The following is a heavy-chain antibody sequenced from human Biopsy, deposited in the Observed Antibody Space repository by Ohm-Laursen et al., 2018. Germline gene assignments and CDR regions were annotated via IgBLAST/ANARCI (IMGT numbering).Heavy chain of an antibody. CDR3: ARVFGGAYYSYAFDI. D-gene: IGHD1-26*01. Sequence: SVKVSCKASGYTFSGYYMHWVPQAPGEGLEWMGRISGYNGNTNYAQKFRGRVTMTADTSTSTAYMELRGLKSDDTAVYYCARVFGGAYYSYAFDIWGQGTLVIVSS. V-gene: IGHV1-18*04. CDR2: ISGYNGNT. J-gene: IGHJ3*02. CDR1: GYTFSGYY.